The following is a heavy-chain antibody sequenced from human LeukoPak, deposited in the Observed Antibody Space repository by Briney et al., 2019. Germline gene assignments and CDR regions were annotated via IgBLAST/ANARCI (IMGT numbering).Heavy chain of an antibody. Sequence: SETPSLTCTVSGGSISSYYWSWIRQPAGKGLEWIGRIYTSGSTNYNPSLKSRVTMSVDTSKNQFSLKLSSVTAADTAVYYCAREKPYCSSTSCTDWFDPWGQGTLVTVSS. D-gene: IGHD2-2*01. V-gene: IGHV4-4*07. CDR1: GGSISSYY. CDR2: IYTSGST. CDR3: AREKPYCSSTSCTDWFDP. J-gene: IGHJ5*02.